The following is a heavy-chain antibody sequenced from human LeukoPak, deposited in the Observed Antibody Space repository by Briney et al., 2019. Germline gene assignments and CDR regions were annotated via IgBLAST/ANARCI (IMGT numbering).Heavy chain of an antibody. V-gene: IGHV3-7*03. CDR1: GFTFSSYW. J-gene: IGHJ6*03. D-gene: IGHD3-10*01. CDR2: IKQDGSEK. CDR3: ASGSGSYRTPYYYMDV. Sequence: PGGSLRLSCAASGFTFSSYWMSWVRQAPGKGLEWVANIKQDGSEKYYVDSVKGRFTISRDNAKNTLYLQMNSLRAEDTAVYYCASGSGSYRTPYYYMDVWGTGTTVTVSS.